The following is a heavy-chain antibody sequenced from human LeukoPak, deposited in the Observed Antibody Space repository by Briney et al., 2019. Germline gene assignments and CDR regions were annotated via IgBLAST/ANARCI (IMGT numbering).Heavy chain of an antibody. CDR2: IYYSGST. CDR1: GGSISSYY. CDR3: ARGEDIVVVPAAQAWFDP. Sequence: SETLSLTSSVSGGSISSYYWSWLRQPPGKGLKWIGYIYYSGSTNYNPSLKSRVTISVDTSKNQFSLKLSSVTAADTAVYYCARGEDIVVVPAAQAWFDPWGQGTLVTVSS. D-gene: IGHD2-2*01. V-gene: IGHV4-59*01. J-gene: IGHJ5*02.